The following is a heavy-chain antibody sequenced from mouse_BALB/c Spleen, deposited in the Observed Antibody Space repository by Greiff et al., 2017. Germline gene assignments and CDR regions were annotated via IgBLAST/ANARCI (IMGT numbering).Heavy chain of an antibody. Sequence: EVQLVESGGGLVKPGGSLKLSCAASGFTFSSYTMSWVRQTPEKRLEWVATISSGGSYTYYPDSVKGRFTISRDNAKNTLYLQMSSLKSEDTAMYYCTREEGDYGAMDYWGQGTSVTVSS. CDR3: TREEGDYGAMDY. V-gene: IGHV5-6-4*01. D-gene: IGHD2-4*01. J-gene: IGHJ4*01. CDR2: ISSGGSYT. CDR1: GFTFSSYT.